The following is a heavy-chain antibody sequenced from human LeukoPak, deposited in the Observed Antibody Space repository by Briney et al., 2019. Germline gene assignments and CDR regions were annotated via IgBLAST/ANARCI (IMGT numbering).Heavy chain of an antibody. CDR1: GGSISSYY. D-gene: IGHD3-22*01. V-gene: IGHV4-59*01. Sequence: SETLSLTCTVSGGSISSYYWSWIRQPPGKGLEWIGYIYYSGSTNYNPSLKSRVTISVDTSKNQFSLKLSSVTAADTAVYYCARAPNYYDSSGYFNYWGQGTLVTVSS. CDR2: IYYSGST. CDR3: ARAPNYYDSSGYFNY. J-gene: IGHJ4*02.